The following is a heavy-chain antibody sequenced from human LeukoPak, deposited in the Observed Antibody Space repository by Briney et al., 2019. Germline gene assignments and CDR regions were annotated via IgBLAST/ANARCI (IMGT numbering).Heavy chain of an antibody. J-gene: IGHJ4*02. CDR1: GYTLTCSY. CDR2: INPNSGGT. V-gene: IGHV1-2*06. D-gene: IGHD6-19*01. CDR3: AREGTDRGWFLDY. Sequence: GASVKVSCKASGYTLTCSYVHWVRQAPGQGLEWMGRINPNSGGTNYAQKFQGSVTMTRDTSISTAYMELSRLSSDDTAVYYCAREGTDRGWFLDYWGQGTLVTVSS.